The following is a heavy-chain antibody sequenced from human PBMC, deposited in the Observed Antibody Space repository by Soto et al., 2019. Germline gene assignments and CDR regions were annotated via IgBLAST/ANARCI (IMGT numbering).Heavy chain of an antibody. J-gene: IGHJ3*02. V-gene: IGHV1-58*01. Sequence: SVKVSCKAFGFTFTSSAVQWVRQARGQRLEGIGWIVVGSGNTNYPQKFQERVTITRDMSTSTAYMELSSLRSEDTAVYYCAAPRAHLLYSIAFDIWGQGTMVTVSS. CDR2: IVVGSGNT. CDR3: AAPRAHLLYSIAFDI. CDR1: GFTFTSSA. D-gene: IGHD2-2*02.